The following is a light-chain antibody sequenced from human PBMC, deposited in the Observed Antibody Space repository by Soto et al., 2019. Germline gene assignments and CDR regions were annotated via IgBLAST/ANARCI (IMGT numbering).Light chain of an antibody. CDR3: YTYASSVNYV. Sequence: QSALTQPASVSGSPGQSITISCTGTSSDVGAYNYVSWYQQHPGKAPKLMIYEVSHRAAGVSNRFSGSKSGNTASLTISGLQRADEADYYGYTYASSVNYVYGTATKLAVL. V-gene: IGLV2-14*01. J-gene: IGLJ1*01. CDR1: SSDVGAYNY. CDR2: EVS.